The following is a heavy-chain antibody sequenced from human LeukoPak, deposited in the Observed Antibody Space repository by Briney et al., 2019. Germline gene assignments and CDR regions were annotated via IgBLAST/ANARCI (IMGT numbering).Heavy chain of an antibody. CDR1: GYTFTSYG. D-gene: IGHD6-6*01. CDR3: ARGRIAARPREYYFDY. Sequence: EASVKVSCKASGYTFTSYGISWVRQAPGQGLEWMGWISACNGNTNYAQKLQGRVTMTTDTSTSTAYMELRSLRSNDTAVYYCARGRIAARPREYYFDYWGQGTLVTVSS. J-gene: IGHJ4*02. V-gene: IGHV1-18*01. CDR2: ISACNGNT.